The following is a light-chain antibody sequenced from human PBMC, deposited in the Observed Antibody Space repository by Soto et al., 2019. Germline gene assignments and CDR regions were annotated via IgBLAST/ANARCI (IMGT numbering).Light chain of an antibody. Sequence: EIVLTQSPGTLSLSPGERATLSCRASQSVSSSYLAWYQQKPGQAPRLLIYGASSRATGIPDRFSGSGSGTDFTLTISRLDPYDFAVYYCQQYGSTYTFGQGTKLEIK. CDR2: GAS. J-gene: IGKJ2*01. CDR3: QQYGSTYT. V-gene: IGKV3-20*01. CDR1: QSVSSSY.